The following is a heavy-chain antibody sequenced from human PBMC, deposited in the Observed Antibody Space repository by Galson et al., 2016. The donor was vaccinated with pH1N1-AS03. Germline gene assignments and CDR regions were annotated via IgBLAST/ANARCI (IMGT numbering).Heavy chain of an antibody. D-gene: IGHD3-9*01. CDR1: GNSLTNYW. CDR3: ATVRGSASWENFEI. V-gene: IGHV5-51*01. Sequence: QSGAEVTKPGESLKISCQRYGNSLTNYWIGWLRQMPGKDLEWMGIIYVSDSETKYSPSFQGRVTISTDKSITTVYLQWRSLRASDTAMHYCATVRGSASWENFEIWGQGTQVTVS. CDR2: IYVSDSET. J-gene: IGHJ4*02.